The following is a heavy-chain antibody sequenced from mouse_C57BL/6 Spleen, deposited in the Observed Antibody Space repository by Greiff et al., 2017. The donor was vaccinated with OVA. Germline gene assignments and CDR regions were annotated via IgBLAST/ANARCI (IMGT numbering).Heavy chain of an antibody. V-gene: IGHV1-62-2*01. D-gene: IGHD2-12*01. CDR2: FYPGSGSI. Sequence: QVHVKQSGAELVKPGASVKLSCKASGYTFTEYTIHWVKQRSGQGLEWIGWFYPGSGSIKYNEKFKDKATLTADKSSSTVYMELSRLTSEDSAVYFCARHEEYYKGFDYWGQGTTLTVSS. CDR1: GYTFTEYT. CDR3: ARHEEYYKGFDY. J-gene: IGHJ2*01.